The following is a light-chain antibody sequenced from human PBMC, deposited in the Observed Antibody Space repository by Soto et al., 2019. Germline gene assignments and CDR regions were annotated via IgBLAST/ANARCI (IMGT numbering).Light chain of an antibody. J-gene: IGLJ1*01. V-gene: IGLV2-14*01. CDR3: SSYTSTSTLVV. CDR2: EVS. Sequence: QSALTQPASVSGSPGQSITISCTGTRSDVGGYNYVSWYQQHPGKAPKLMISEVSNRPSGVSNRFSGSKYGNTASLTISGLRAADEADYYCSSYTSTSTLVVFGTGTKLTVL. CDR1: RSDVGGYNY.